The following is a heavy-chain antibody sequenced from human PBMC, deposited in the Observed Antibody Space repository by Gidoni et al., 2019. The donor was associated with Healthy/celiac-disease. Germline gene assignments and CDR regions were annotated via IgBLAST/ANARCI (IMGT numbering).Heavy chain of an antibody. J-gene: IGHJ3*02. CDR3: ARFFDYGGNGDAFDI. CDR2: INAGNGNT. CDR1: GYTFTSYA. D-gene: IGHD4-17*01. Sequence: QVQLVQSGAEEKKTGASVQVSCKASGYTFTSYAMHWVRQAPGQRLEWMGWINAGNGNTKYSQKFQGRVTITRDTSASTAYMELSSLRSEDTAVYYCARFFDYGGNGDAFDIWGQGTMVTVSS. V-gene: IGHV1-3*05.